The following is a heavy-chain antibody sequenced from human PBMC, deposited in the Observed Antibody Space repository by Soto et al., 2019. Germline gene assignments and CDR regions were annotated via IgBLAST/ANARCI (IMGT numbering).Heavy chain of an antibody. Sequence: GASVKVSCKTSGYSFTGFHIHWVRQAPGQGLEWMGWMNPNTGATNYAQKFQGRVIMSRDTSISTAYMELNRLRLDDTAVYFCAREDSSNWFDPWGQGSLVTVS. D-gene: IGHD4-4*01. CDR1: GYSFTGFH. J-gene: IGHJ5*02. CDR3: AREDSSNWFDP. CDR2: MNPNTGAT. V-gene: IGHV1-2*02.